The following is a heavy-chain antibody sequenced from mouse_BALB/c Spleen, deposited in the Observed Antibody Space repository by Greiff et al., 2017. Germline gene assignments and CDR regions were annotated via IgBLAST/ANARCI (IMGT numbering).Heavy chain of an antibody. CDR1: GYTFTSYW. CDR2: IDPSDSYT. D-gene: IGHD2-4*01. CDR3: ARGRDYDPNYYAMDY. J-gene: IGHJ4*01. V-gene: IGHV1-69*02. Sequence: QVQLQQPGAELVKPGASVKLSCKASGYTFTSYWMHWVKQRPGQGLEWIGEIDPSDSYTNYNQKFKGKATLTVDKSSSTAYMQLSSLTSEDSAVYYCARGRDYDPNYYAMDYWGQGTSVTVSS.